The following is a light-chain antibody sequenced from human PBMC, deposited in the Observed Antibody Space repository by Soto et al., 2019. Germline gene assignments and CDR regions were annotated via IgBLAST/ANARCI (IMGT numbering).Light chain of an antibody. V-gene: IGKV3-20*01. J-gene: IGKJ1*01. CDR1: QRVTSTY. Sequence: EIVLTQSPGTLSLYPGERATLSCGASQRVTSTYLAWYQQKPGQAPRLLIFGAYMRVTGCPDRFNGSGSGTYFTLTMSRLEPEDCAVYYCQNSVTSLATLGQGNKVEVK. CDR3: QNSVTSLAT. CDR2: GAY.